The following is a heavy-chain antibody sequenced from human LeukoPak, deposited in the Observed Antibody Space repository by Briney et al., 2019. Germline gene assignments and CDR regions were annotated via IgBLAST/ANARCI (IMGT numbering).Heavy chain of an antibody. CDR3: ARDLSVQLERLYVNWFDP. J-gene: IGHJ5*02. CDR2: IYTSGST. V-gene: IGHV4-61*02. Sequence: PSETLSLTCTVSGGSISSGSYYWSWIRQPAGKGLEWIGRIYTSGSTNYNPSLKSRVTISVDTSKNHFSLKLTSVTAADTAVYYCARDLSVQLERLYVNWFDPWGQGTLVTVSS. D-gene: IGHD1-1*01. CDR1: GGSISSGSYY.